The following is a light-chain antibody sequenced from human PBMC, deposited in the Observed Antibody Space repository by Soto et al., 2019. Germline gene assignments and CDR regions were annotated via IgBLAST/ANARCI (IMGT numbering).Light chain of an antibody. J-gene: IGKJ1*01. Sequence: LTQSPSSLSVSPGERATLSCRASQSVSSNLAWYQQKPGQAPRLLIHDASSRATGIPDRFSGSGSGTDLTLTISRLEPEDFAVYYCQQYGGSPRTFGQGTKGDIK. CDR2: DAS. CDR1: QSVSSN. CDR3: QQYGGSPRT. V-gene: IGKV3-20*01.